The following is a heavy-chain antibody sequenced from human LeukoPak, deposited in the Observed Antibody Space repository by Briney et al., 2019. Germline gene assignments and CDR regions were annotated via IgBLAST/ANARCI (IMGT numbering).Heavy chain of an antibody. V-gene: IGHV4-30-4*01. Sequence: SETLSLTCTVSGGSISSGDYYWSWIRQPPGKGLEWIGYIYYSGNTYYNPSLKSRVTISVDTSKNQFSLKLSSVTAADTAVYYCARERYYCSTILCSPDWFDPWGQGTLVTVSS. CDR1: GGSISSGDYY. J-gene: IGHJ5*02. D-gene: IGHD2-2*01. CDR3: ARERYYCSTILCSPDWFDP. CDR2: IYYSGNT.